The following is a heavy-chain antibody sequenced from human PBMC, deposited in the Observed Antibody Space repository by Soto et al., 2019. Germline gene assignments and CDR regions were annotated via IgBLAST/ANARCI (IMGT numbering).Heavy chain of an antibody. CDR2: INAGNGNT. J-gene: IGHJ6*02. Sequence: ASVKVSCKASGYTFTSYGIHWVRQAPGQRLEWTGWINAGNGNTKYSEKFQGRVTITRDTSESTAYLELSSLRSEDTAVYYCARDPNDSSAYYHHYYYGMDVWGQGTTVTVSS. V-gene: IGHV1-3*01. CDR3: ARDPNDSSAYYHHYYYGMDV. CDR1: GYTFTSYG. D-gene: IGHD3-22*01.